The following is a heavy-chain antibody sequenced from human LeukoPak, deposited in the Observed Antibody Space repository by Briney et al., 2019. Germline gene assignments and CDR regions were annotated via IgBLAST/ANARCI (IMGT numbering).Heavy chain of an antibody. V-gene: IGHV4-4*02. J-gene: IGHJ5*02. CDR2: IYHSGST. CDR1: GGSISSSNW. Sequence: SGTLSLTCAVSGGSISSSNWWSWVRPPPGKGLEWIGEIYHSGSTNYNPSLKSRVTISVDKSKNQFSLKLSSVTAADTAVYYCARVRSYCSGGSCYYWFDPWGQGTLVTVSS. D-gene: IGHD2-15*01. CDR3: ARVRSYCSGGSCYYWFDP.